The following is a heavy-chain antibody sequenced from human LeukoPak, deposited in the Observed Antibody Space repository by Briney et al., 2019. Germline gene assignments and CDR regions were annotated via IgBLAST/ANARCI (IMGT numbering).Heavy chain of an antibody. CDR2: IYYSGST. V-gene: IGHV4-39*07. J-gene: IGHJ3*02. CDR3: ARDGIVVVPAASRAFDI. D-gene: IGHD2-2*01. CDR1: GGSISSSSYY. Sequence: PSETLSLTCTVSGGSISSSSYYWGWIRQPPGKGLEWIGSIYYSGSTYYNPSLKSRVTISVDRSRNQFSLKLSSVTAADTAVYYCARDGIVVVPAASRAFDIWGQGTMVTVSS.